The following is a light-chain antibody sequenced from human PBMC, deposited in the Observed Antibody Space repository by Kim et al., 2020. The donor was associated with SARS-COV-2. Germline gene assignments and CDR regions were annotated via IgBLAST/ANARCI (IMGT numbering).Light chain of an antibody. Sequence: YDSVGDRGTITCRASQGISNYLAWYQQKTGKVPKLLIYAASTLQSGVPSRFSGSRSGTDFTLTISSLQPEDVATYYCQKYNSVPLTFGGGTKLEI. CDR1: QGISNY. V-gene: IGKV1-27*01. CDR3: QKYNSVPLT. CDR2: AAS. J-gene: IGKJ4*01.